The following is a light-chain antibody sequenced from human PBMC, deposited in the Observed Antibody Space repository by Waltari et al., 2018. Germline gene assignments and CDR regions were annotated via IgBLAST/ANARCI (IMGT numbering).Light chain of an antibody. CDR3: LQYGQQYGSSPGT. CDR1: PSGPSDK. Sequence: EIVLTQSPGTLSLSPGERATLSCRACPSGPSDKLAWYQQKPGQAPRLLIYGASSRATGIPDRFSGSGSGTDFTLTISRLEPEDFVLYYCLQYGQQYGSSPGTFGQGTKVEIK. CDR2: GAS. V-gene: IGKV3-20*01. J-gene: IGKJ1*01.